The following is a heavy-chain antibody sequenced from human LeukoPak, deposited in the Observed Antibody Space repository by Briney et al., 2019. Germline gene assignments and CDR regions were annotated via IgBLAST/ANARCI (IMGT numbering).Heavy chain of an antibody. V-gene: IGHV4-39*07. CDR2: IYYSGST. Sequence: SETLSLTCTVSGGSISSSSYYWGWIRQPPGKGLEWSGSIYYSGSTYDNPSLNSRVTISVDASKNQFSLKLSSVTAADTAVYYCARDSSGWYPGYFDYWGRGTLVTVSS. CDR3: ARDSSGWYPGYFDY. CDR1: GGSISSSSYY. J-gene: IGHJ4*02. D-gene: IGHD6-19*01.